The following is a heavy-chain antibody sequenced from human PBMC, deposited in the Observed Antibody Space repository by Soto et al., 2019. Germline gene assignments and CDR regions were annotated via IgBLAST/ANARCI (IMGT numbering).Heavy chain of an antibody. CDR3: ARDPSGIAAEGWFDP. CDR2: IYYSGST. Sequence: QVQLQESGPGLVKPSQTLSLTCTVSGGSISSGGYDWSWIRQHPGKGLEWIGYIYYSGSTYYNPSLKSRVTISVDTSKNQFSLKLSSVTAADTAVYYCARDPSGIAAEGWFDPWGQGTLVTVSS. J-gene: IGHJ5*02. V-gene: IGHV4-31*03. CDR1: GGSISSGGYD. D-gene: IGHD6-13*01.